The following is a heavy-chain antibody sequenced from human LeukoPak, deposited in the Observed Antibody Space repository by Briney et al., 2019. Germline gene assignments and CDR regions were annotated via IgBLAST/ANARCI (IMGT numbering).Heavy chain of an antibody. CDR1: GGSFSGYY. Sequence: SETLSLTCAVYGGSFSGYYWSWIRQPPGKGLEWIGEINHSGSTNYNPSLKSRVTISVDTSKNQFSLKLSSVTAADTAVYYCARSHPRVGGSYQGFFDYWGQGTLVTVSS. J-gene: IGHJ4*02. V-gene: IGHV4-34*01. CDR3: ARSHPRVGGSYQGFFDY. CDR2: INHSGST. D-gene: IGHD1-26*01.